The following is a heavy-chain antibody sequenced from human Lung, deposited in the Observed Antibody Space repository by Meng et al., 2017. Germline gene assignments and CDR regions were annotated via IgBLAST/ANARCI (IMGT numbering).Heavy chain of an antibody. D-gene: IGHD3-22*01. CDR2: SHYRGST. J-gene: IGHJ5*02. Sequence: QVQLQESGPGLVKPSQTLSLTFPVSGCSISSGTYYWGWLRQPPGKGREWIDYSHYRGSTYYNPSLKSRVTISVDTSNNQLSLKLSSMTAADTAVYYGARDVFDSSRLYSNWFDPWGQGTLVTVSS. CDR1: GCSISSGTYY. CDR3: ARDVFDSSRLYSNWFDP. V-gene: IGHV4-31*03.